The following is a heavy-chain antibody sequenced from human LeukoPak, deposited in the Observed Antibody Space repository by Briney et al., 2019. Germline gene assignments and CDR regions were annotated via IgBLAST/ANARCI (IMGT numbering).Heavy chain of an antibody. CDR2: ISGSGGST. V-gene: IGHV3-23*01. D-gene: IGHD3-3*01. CDR3: AKVAYYDFWSGSSRTFYFDY. J-gene: IGHJ4*02. CDR1: GFTFSSYA. Sequence: GGSLRLSCAASGFTFSSYAMSWVRQAPGKGLEWVSAISGSGGSTYYADSVKGRFTISRDNSKNTLYLQMNSLRAEDTAVYYCAKVAYYDFWSGSSRTFYFDYWGQETLVTVSS.